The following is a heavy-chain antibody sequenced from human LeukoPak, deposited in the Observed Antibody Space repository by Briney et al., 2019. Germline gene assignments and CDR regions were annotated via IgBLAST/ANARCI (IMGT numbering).Heavy chain of an antibody. D-gene: IGHD4-17*01. CDR1: GGTFSSYA. J-gene: IGHJ3*02. CDR2: ISAYNGNT. Sequence: ASVKVSCKASGGTFSSYAISWVRQAPGQGLEWMGWISAYNGNTNYAQKLQGRVTMTTDTSTSTAYMELRSLRSDDTAVYYCARFYGDYTKPDAFDIWGQGTMVTVSS. CDR3: ARFYGDYTKPDAFDI. V-gene: IGHV1-18*01.